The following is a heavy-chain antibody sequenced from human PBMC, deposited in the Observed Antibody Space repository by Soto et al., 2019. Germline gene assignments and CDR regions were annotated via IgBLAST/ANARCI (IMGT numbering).Heavy chain of an antibody. CDR2: INPNSGGT. V-gene: IGHV1-2*04. Sequence: GASVKVSCKASGYTFTVYYMHWVRQAPGQGLEWMGWINPNSGGTNYAQKFQGWVTMTRDTSISTAYMELSRLRSDDTAVYYCARPAGITGSRLAFDTWGQGTMVTVSS. D-gene: IGHD1-20*01. J-gene: IGHJ3*02. CDR3: ARPAGITGSRLAFDT. CDR1: GYTFTVYY.